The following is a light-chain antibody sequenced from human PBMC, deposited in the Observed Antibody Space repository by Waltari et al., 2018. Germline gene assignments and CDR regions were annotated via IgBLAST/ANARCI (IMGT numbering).Light chain of an antibody. Sequence: AIRITQSPSSLSASTGDRVTITCRASQGLSSYLAWYQQKPGKAPKLLIYAASTLQSGVPSRFSGSGSGTDFTLTISCLQSEDLATYYCQQYYSYPLPFGGGTKVEIK. V-gene: IGKV1-8*01. CDR3: QQYYSYPLP. CDR2: AAS. CDR1: QGLSSY. J-gene: IGKJ4*01.